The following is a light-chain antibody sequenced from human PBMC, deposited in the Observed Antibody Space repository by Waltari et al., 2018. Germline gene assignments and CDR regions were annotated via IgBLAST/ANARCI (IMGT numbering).Light chain of an antibody. CDR2: AAS. CDR3: QQLINYPLT. CDR1: QGISSY. V-gene: IGKV1-9*01. J-gene: IGKJ4*01. Sequence: IQLTQSPSSLSASVGDRVTITRRTSQGISSYLAWYQQKPGKVPKLLISAASTLQSGVPSRFSGSGSGTDFTLTISGMQPEDSATYYCQQLINYPLTFGGGTKVEIK.